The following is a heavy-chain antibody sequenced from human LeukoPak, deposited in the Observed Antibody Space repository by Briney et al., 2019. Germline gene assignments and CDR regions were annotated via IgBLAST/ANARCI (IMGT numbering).Heavy chain of an antibody. D-gene: IGHD4-17*01. CDR3: ARLSEGGDYAPEDNWYFDL. CDR2: IYTSGST. J-gene: IGHJ2*01. V-gene: IGHV4-4*07. CDR1: GGSISSYY. Sequence: PSETLSLTCTVSGGSISSYYWSWIRQPAGKGLEWIGRIYTSGSTNYNPSLKSRVTMSVDTSKNQFSLKLSSVTAADTAVYYCARLSEGGDYAPEDNWYFDLWGRGTLVTVSS.